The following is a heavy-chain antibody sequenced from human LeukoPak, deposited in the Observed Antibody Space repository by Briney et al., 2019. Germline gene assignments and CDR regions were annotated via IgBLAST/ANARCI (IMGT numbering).Heavy chain of an antibody. CDR1: GGSMRNYY. CDR3: ARGWASSWYYFDF. Sequence: SETLSLTCAVSGGSMRNYYWSWIRQPPGKGLEWIGYTYDSGSSSYNPSLRSRVSISIDTSKNQYSLNLSSVTAADTAVYYCARGWASSWYYFDFWGQGTLVTVSS. J-gene: IGHJ4*02. CDR2: TYDSGSS. D-gene: IGHD2-2*01. V-gene: IGHV4-59*01.